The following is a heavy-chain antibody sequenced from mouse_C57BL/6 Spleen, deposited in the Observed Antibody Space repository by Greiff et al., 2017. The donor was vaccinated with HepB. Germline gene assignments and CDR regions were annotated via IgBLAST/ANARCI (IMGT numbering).Heavy chain of an antibody. CDR2: INPNYGTT. D-gene: IGHD1-1*01. Sequence: VQLKQSGPELVKPGASVKISCKASGYSFTDYNMNWVKQSNGKSLEWIGVINPNYGTTSYNQKFKGKATLTVDQSSSTAYMQLNSLTSEDSAVYYCAIPYGSSYPYYFSYWGQGTTLTVSS. J-gene: IGHJ2*01. V-gene: IGHV1-39*01. CDR1: GYSFTDYN. CDR3: AIPYGSSYPYYFSY.